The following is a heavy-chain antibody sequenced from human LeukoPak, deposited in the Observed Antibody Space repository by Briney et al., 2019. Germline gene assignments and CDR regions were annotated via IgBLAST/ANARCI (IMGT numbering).Heavy chain of an antibody. J-gene: IGHJ4*02. CDR3: AKSRQLDY. V-gene: IGHV1-2*02. CDR2: INPNSGVT. D-gene: IGHD1-1*01. CDR1: GYPFTGYN. Sequence: ASVKVSCKASGYPFTGYNVHWVRQAPGQGLEWMGWINPNSGVTKYAQNFEGRVTMTTDTSISTAYMELRWLSSGDTAVYYCAKSRQLDYWGQGTLVTVSS.